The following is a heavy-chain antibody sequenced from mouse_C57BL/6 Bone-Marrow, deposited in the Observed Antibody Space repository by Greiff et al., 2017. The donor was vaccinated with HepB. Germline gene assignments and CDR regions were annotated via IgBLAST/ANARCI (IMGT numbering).Heavy chain of an antibody. J-gene: IGHJ4*01. D-gene: IGHD1-1*01. V-gene: IGHV14-4*01. CDR1: GFNIKDDY. CDR3: TPGGTVVAYYYAMDY. Sequence: VQLQQSGAELVRPGASVKLSCTASGFNIKDDYMHWVKQRPEQGLEWIGWIDPENGDTEYASKFQGKATITADTSSNTAYLQLSSLTSEDTAVYYCTPGGTVVAYYYAMDYWGQGTSVTVSS. CDR2: IDPENGDT.